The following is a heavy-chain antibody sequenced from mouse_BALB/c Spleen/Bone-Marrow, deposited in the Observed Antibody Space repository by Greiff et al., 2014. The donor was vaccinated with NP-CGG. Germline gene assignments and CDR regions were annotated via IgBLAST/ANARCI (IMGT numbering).Heavy chain of an antibody. D-gene: IGHD2-3*01. Sequence: QVQLQQSGAELVRPGASVKLSCKASGYIFTSYWINWVKQRPGQGLEWIGNIYPSDNYTNYNQKFKDKATLTVDKSSSTAYMQLSSPKSEDSAVFYCTRTYEYFDYWGQSPPLTIP. CDR3: TRTYEYFDY. CDR2: IYPSDNYT. V-gene: IGHV1-69*02. CDR1: GYIFTSYW. J-gene: IGHJ2*01.